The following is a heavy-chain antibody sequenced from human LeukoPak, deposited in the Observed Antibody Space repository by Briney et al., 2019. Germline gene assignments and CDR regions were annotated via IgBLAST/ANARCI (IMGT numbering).Heavy chain of an antibody. CDR1: GGTFSSYA. J-gene: IGHJ6*02. Sequence: ASVKVSCKASGGTFSSYAISWVRQAPGQGLEWMGGIIPIFGTANYAQKFQGRVTITADESTSTAYMELSSLRSEDTAVYYCARPYDSRGYTYGVDVWDQGTTVTVSS. CDR3: ARPYDSRGYTYGVDV. CDR2: IIPIFGTA. D-gene: IGHD3-22*01. V-gene: IGHV1-69*13.